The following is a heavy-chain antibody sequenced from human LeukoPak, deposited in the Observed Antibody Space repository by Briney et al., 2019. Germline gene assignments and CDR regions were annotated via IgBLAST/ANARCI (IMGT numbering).Heavy chain of an antibody. CDR2: MNPNSGNT. CDR1: GYTFTSYD. CDR3: ARKIAAAGTGFDY. D-gene: IGHD6-13*01. Sequence: GASVKVSCKASGYTFTSYDINWVRQATGQGLEWMGWMNPNSGNTGYAQKFQGRVTMTRNTSISTAYMELSSLRPEDTAVYYCARKIAAAGTGFDYWGQGTLVTVSS. J-gene: IGHJ4*02. V-gene: IGHV1-8*01.